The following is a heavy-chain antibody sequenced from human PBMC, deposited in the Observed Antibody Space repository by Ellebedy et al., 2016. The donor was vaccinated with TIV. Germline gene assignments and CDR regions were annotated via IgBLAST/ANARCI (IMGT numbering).Heavy chain of an antibody. CDR1: GGSISSSSYY. V-gene: IGHV4-39*07. J-gene: IGHJ6*02. CDR3: ARGWFGSGMGV. Sequence: GSLRLSCTVSGGSISSSSYYWGWIRQPPGKGLEWIGSIYYSGSTYYNPSLKSRVTISVDTSKNQFSLQLNSVTPEDTAVYYCARGWFGSGMGVWGQGTTVTVSS. CDR2: IYYSGST. D-gene: IGHD3-16*01.